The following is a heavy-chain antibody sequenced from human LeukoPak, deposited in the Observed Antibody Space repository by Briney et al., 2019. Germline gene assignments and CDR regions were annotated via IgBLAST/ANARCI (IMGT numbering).Heavy chain of an antibody. J-gene: IGHJ4*02. CDR2: ISDSGGNT. CDR3: AKGSLHPGIFDY. CDR1: GFTFSSCA. Sequence: PGXXLRLSCAASGFTFSSCAMTWVRQAPGKGLEWVSTISDSGGNTYYADSVKGRVTISRDNSKNTLYLQMNSLRAEDTAVYYCAKGSLHPGIFDYWGQGTLVIVSS. V-gene: IGHV3-23*01.